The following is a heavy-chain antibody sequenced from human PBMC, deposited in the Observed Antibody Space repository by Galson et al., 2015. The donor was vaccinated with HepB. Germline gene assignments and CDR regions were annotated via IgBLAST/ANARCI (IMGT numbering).Heavy chain of an antibody. D-gene: IGHD3-22*01. CDR1: GGTFSSYA. J-gene: IGHJ4*02. CDR2: IIPIFGTA. Sequence: SVKVSCKASGGTFSSYAISWVRQAPGQGLEWMGGIIPIFGTANYAQKFQGRVTITADKSTSTAYMELSSLRSEDTAVYYCARADYYDSSGYRRYYFDYWGQGTLVTVSS. CDR3: ARADYYDSSGYRRYYFDY. V-gene: IGHV1-69*06.